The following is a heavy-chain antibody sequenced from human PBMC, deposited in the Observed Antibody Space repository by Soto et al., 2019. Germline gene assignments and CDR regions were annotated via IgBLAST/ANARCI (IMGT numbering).Heavy chain of an antibody. CDR3: ANWGGYSYGYSAFDI. D-gene: IGHD5-18*01. V-gene: IGHV3-30*18. Sequence: QVQLVESGGGVVQPGRSLRLSCAASGFTFSSYGMHWVRQAPGKGLEWVAVISYDGSNKYYADSVKGRFTISRDNSKNTLYLQMNSLRAEDTAEYYCANWGGYSYGYSAFDIWGQGTMVTVSS. CDR2: ISYDGSNK. J-gene: IGHJ3*02. CDR1: GFTFSSYG.